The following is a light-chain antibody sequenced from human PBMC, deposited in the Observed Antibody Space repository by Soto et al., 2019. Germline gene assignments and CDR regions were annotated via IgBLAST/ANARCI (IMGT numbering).Light chain of an antibody. CDR2: AAS. CDR3: QQYNNWPYT. Sequence: EIVLTQYPATLSLSPGERATLSCRASQSVSSNLAWYQQKPGQAPRLLIYAASARATGIPARFSGSGSGTDFTLTISSLQSEDFAVYYCQQYNNWPYTFGQGTKVDI. V-gene: IGKV3-15*01. CDR1: QSVSSN. J-gene: IGKJ2*01.